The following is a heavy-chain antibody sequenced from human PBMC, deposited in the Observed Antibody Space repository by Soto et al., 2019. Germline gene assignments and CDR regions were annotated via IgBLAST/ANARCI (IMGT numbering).Heavy chain of an antibody. CDR1: GFTFSDYY. D-gene: IGHD3-9*01. Sequence: QVQLVESGGGLVKPEGSLRLSCAASGFTFSDYYMSWIRQAPGKGLEWVSYISSSNGYTNYADSVKGRFTISRDNAKNSLYLHMNSLRAEDTAIYYCARDADILTGSDAFDIWGQGTMVTVSS. J-gene: IGHJ3*02. CDR2: ISSSNGYT. V-gene: IGHV3-11*05. CDR3: ARDADILTGSDAFDI.